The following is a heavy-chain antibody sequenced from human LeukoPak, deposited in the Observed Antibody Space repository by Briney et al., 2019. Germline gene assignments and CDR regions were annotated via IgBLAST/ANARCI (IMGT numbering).Heavy chain of an antibody. CDR3: AREHAKGYSWFDP. J-gene: IGHJ5*02. D-gene: IGHD1-1*01. Sequence: GESLKISCKASGYTFTEYWIGWVRQMPGRGPEWMAIIYPGDSDTRYSPSFQGQVTISADKSINTAYLQWSSLTASDTAMYYCAREHAKGYSWFDPWGQGTLVTVSS. CDR2: IYPGDSDT. CDR1: GYTFTEYW. V-gene: IGHV5-51*01.